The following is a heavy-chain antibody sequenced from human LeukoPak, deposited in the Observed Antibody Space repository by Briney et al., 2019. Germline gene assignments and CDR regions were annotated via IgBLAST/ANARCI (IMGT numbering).Heavy chain of an antibody. CDR1: GFTFSSYG. V-gene: IGHV3-30*03. CDR3: ARDCDYYGSGSYPNYFDF. CDR2: ISYDGSNK. J-gene: IGHJ4*02. Sequence: GGSLRLSCAASGFTFSSYGMHWVRQAPGKGLEWVAVISYDGSNKYYADSVKGRFTISRDNSKNTLYLQMNSLRAEDTAVYYCARDCDYYGSGSYPNYFDFWGQGTLVTVSS. D-gene: IGHD3-10*01.